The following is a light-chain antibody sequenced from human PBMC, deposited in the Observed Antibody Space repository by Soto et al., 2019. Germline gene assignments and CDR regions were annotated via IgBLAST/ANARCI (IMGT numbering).Light chain of an antibody. V-gene: IGKV3-15*01. Sequence: EIVMTQSPVTLSVSPGERATLSCRASQSVSSNLAWFQQKPGQAPRLLIYGASTRAIGTPAKFSGSRSGTEFTLTIGGLQSEDVAVYYCQQYNNWPRTFGQGTKVDIK. CDR2: GAS. CDR1: QSVSSN. J-gene: IGKJ1*01. CDR3: QQYNNWPRT.